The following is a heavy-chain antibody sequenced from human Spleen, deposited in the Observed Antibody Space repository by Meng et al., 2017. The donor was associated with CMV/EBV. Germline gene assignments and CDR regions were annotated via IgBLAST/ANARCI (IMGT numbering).Heavy chain of an antibody. CDR3: ARDFSGSSYYYGMDV. Sequence: GESLKISCAASAFTFSSYSMNWVRQAPGKGLEWVSSISSGSSYIYYADSVKGRFTISRDNAKNSLYLQMNILRAEDTAVYYCARDFSGSSYYYGMDVWGQGTTVTVSS. V-gene: IGHV3-21*01. D-gene: IGHD6-13*01. J-gene: IGHJ6*02. CDR2: ISSGSSYI. CDR1: AFTFSSYS.